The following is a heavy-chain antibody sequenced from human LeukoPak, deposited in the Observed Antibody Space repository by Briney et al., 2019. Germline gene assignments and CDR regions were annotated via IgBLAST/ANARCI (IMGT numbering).Heavy chain of an antibody. Sequence: GGSLRLSCAASGFTFSGSAMHWVRQASGKGLEWVGRIRGKANSYATAYAASVKGRFTISRDDSKNTAYLQMNSLKTEDTAVYYCTRVAVAGRGDFDYWGQGTLVTVSS. CDR1: GFTFSGSA. V-gene: IGHV3-73*01. CDR2: IRGKANSYAT. CDR3: TRVAVAGRGDFDY. J-gene: IGHJ4*02. D-gene: IGHD6-19*01.